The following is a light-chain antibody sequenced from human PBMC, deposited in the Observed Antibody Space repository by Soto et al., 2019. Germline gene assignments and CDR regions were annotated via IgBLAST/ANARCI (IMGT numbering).Light chain of an antibody. Sequence: DIQMTQSPSSLSASVGDRVTISCRASQSVKMYLNLYYQKPGKAPQLLIYAASTVQSGVPSRFSGSGSETDFTLTISSLQPEDFAIYYCQQSYSIPFTFGPGTKVDVK. CDR1: QSVKMY. CDR3: QQSYSIPFT. V-gene: IGKV1-39*01. J-gene: IGKJ3*01. CDR2: AAS.